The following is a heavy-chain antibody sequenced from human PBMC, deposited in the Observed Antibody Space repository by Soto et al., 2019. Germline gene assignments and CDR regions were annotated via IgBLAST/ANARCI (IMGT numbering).Heavy chain of an antibody. CDR3: VRDRDLDRYMVHGDF. CDR2: ITIITGNI. D-gene: IGHD5-18*01. V-gene: IGHV3-48*02. CDR1: GFSVRGYS. J-gene: IGHJ4*01. Sequence: GGSLRLSCEASGFSVRGYSMNWVRQSPGKGLEWLAYITIITGNIVYADSVKGRFTISSDSAKNSVYLQLNSLRDEDTAVYFCVRDRDLDRYMVHGDFWGQGTLITGSS.